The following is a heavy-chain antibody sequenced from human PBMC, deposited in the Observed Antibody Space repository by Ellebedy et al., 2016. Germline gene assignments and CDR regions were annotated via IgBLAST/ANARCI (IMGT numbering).Heavy chain of an antibody. CDR3: ARVAHWGAHCGGDCYPGGLDY. D-gene: IGHD2-21*02. J-gene: IGHJ4*02. CDR2: IYYSGST. V-gene: IGHV4-61*01. CDR1: GGSVSSGSYY. Sequence: SETLSLTCTVSGGSVSSGSYYWSWIRQSPGTGLEWIGYIYYSGSTNYNPSLKSRVTISVDTSKNQFSLKVSSVTAADTAVYYCARVAHWGAHCGGDCYPGGLDYWGQGTLVTVSS.